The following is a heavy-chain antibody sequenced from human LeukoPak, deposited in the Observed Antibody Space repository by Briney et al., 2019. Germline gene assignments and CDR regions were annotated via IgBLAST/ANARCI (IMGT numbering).Heavy chain of an antibody. CDR2: MRDDGSNK. CDR3: AKVGYSYGHS. V-gene: IGHV3-30*02. J-gene: IGHJ4*02. CDR1: LFTFSSYG. D-gene: IGHD5-18*01. Sequence: GGSLRLSCAASLFTFSSYGMHWVRQAPGKGLEWVAFMRDDGSNKYSADSVKGRLAISRDNSKNTLYLQMNSRRAEDTAVYYCAKVGYSYGHSWGQGTLVTVSS.